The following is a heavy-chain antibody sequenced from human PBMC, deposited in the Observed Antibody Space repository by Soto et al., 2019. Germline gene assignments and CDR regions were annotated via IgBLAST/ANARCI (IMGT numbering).Heavy chain of an antibody. V-gene: IGHV4-4*02. Sequence: SETLSLTCAVSGGSISSSNWWSWVRQPPGKGLEWIGEIYHSGSTNYNPSLKSRVTISVDKSKNQFSLKLSSVTAADTAVYYCARSLDSSGYLYYFDYWGQGTLVTVSS. D-gene: IGHD3-22*01. CDR1: GGSISSSNW. CDR3: ARSLDSSGYLYYFDY. CDR2: IYHSGST. J-gene: IGHJ4*02.